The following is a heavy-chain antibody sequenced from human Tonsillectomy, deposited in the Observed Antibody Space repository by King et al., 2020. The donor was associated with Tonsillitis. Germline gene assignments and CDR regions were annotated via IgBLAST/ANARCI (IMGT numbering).Heavy chain of an antibody. CDR2: ISGSGGST. J-gene: IGHJ6*02. CDR3: AKDIGGERAYYSYYGMDV. V-gene: IGHV3-23*04. CDR1: GFTFSSYA. Sequence: VQLVESGGGLLQPGESLRLSCAASGFTFSSYAMNWVRQAPGEGLEWVSAISGSGGSTYYADSVKGRFTISRDNSKNTLNLQMNSLRAEDTAVYYCAKDIGGERAYYSYYGMDVWGQGTTVTVSS. D-gene: IGHD3-16*01.